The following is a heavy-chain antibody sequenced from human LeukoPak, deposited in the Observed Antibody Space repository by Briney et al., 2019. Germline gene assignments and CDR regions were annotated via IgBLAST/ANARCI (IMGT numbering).Heavy chain of an antibody. CDR2: INWNGGST. J-gene: IGHJ6*03. CDR1: GFTFDDYG. Sequence: GGSLRLSCAASGFTFDDYGMSWVRQAPGKGLEWVSGINWNGGSTGYADSVKGRFTISRDNAKNSLYLQMNSLRAEDTALYYCAREGYSSSWYKNPPLYYMDVWGKGTTVTVSS. D-gene: IGHD6-13*01. V-gene: IGHV3-20*04. CDR3: AREGYSSSWYKNPPLYYMDV.